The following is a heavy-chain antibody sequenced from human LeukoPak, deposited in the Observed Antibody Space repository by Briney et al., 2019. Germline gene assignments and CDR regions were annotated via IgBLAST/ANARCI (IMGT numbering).Heavy chain of an antibody. J-gene: IGHJ4*02. Sequence: GGSLRLSCAASGFTFSSYGMHWVRQAPGKGLEWVAFIRYDGSNKYYADSVKGRFTISRDNSKNTLYLQMNSLRAEDTAVYYCARPMTTVTPWDYWGQGTLVTVSS. V-gene: IGHV3-30*02. CDR2: IRYDGSNK. D-gene: IGHD4-17*01. CDR1: GFTFSSYG. CDR3: ARPMTTVTPWDY.